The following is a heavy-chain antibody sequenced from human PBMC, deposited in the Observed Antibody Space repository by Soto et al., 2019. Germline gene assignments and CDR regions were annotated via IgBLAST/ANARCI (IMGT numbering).Heavy chain of an antibody. CDR3: ARLQSSAHYQLDY. V-gene: IGHV4-61*05. J-gene: IGHJ4*02. Sequence: TSETLSLTCTVSGGSISSSSYYWGWIRQPPGKGLEWIAYIYYSGSTNYNPSLKSRVTMSVDTSKNQFSLKLSSVTAADTAVYYCARLQSSAHYQLDYWGQGFLVTVSS. CDR2: IYYSGST. CDR1: GGSISSSSYY. D-gene: IGHD3-22*01.